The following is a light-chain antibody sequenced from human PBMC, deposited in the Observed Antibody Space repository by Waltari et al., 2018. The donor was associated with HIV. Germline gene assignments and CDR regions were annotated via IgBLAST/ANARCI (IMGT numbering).Light chain of an antibody. CDR1: SSDVGGSKY. V-gene: IGLV2-8*01. Sequence: QSALTQPPSASGSPGQSVTISCTGTSSDVGGSKYVSWYQQHPGKAPKLMIYEVNKPPAGAPEPSSVSESANTSSLTVSGLHADDEADYYCNSYAGSNNWVFGGGTKLTVL. CDR2: EVN. CDR3: NSYAGSNNWV. J-gene: IGLJ3*02.